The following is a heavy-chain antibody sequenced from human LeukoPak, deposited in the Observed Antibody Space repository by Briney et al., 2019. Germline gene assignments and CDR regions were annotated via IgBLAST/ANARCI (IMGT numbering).Heavy chain of an antibody. CDR2: INPNSGGT. D-gene: IGHD1-26*01. V-gene: IGHV1-2*02. J-gene: IGHJ4*02. CDR1: GYTFTGYY. Sequence: ASVKVSCKASGYTFTGYYMHWVRQAPGQGLGWMGWINPNSGGTNYAQKFQGRVTMTRDTSISTAYMELSRLRSDDTAVYYCATYSGSYSGDFDYWGQGTLVTVSS. CDR3: ATYSGSYSGDFDY.